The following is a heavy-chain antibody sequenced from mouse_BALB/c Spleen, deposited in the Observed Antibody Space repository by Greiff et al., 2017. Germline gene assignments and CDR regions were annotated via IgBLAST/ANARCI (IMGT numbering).Heavy chain of an antibody. CDR2: ISTYYGDA. J-gene: IGHJ4*01. CDR1: GYTFTDYA. CDR3: ASRGSRRDAMDY. Sequence: VQLQQSGAELVRPGVSVKISCKGSGYTFTDYAMHWVKQSHAKSLEWIGVISTYYGDASYNQKFKGKATMTVDKSSSTAYMELARLTSEDSAIYYCASRGSRRDAMDYWGQGTSVTVSS. V-gene: IGHV1S137*01.